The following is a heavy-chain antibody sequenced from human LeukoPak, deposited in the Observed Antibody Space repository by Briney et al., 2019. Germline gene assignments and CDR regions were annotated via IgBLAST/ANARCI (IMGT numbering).Heavy chain of an antibody. CDR3: AKLGYGSGSYQVPDY. J-gene: IGHJ4*02. D-gene: IGHD3-10*01. Sequence: GGSLRLSCAASGFTFSSYAMTGVRQAPGKGLEWFSAISGSGVSTYYADSVKGRFTISRDNSKTTLYLQMNSLRAEDTAVYYCAKLGYGSGSYQVPDYWGQGTLVTVSS. V-gene: IGHV3-23*01. CDR1: GFTFSSYA. CDR2: ISGSGVST.